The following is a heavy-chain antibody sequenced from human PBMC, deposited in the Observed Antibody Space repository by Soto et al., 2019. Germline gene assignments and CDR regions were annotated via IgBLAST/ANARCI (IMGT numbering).Heavy chain of an antibody. J-gene: IGHJ4*02. Sequence: EVQLLESGGALEHPGGSLRLSCAASGFAFSTYAMTWVRQAPGKGLEWVSVISGSGGSSYYAASVKGRFTISRDNSKNTLYLQMNGLRVEDTAQYYCAKADGEQWLLPHLDKWGQGTLVTVS. V-gene: IGHV3-23*01. CDR3: AKADGEQWLLPHLDK. D-gene: IGHD6-19*01. CDR2: ISGSGGSS. CDR1: GFAFSTYA.